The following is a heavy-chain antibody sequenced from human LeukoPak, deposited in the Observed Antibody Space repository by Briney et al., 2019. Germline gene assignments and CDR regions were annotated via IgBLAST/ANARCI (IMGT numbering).Heavy chain of an antibody. CDR1: GYTFTGYY. V-gene: IGHV1-46*01. Sequence: ASVKVSCKASGYTFTGYYMHWVRQAPGQGLEWMGITNPSGGSTSYAQKFQGRVTMTRDMSTSTVYMELSSLRSEDTAVYYCARSLGYYDSSGYYIWDYYYYMDVWGKGTTVTVSS. CDR2: TNPSGGST. J-gene: IGHJ6*03. CDR3: ARSLGYYDSSGYYIWDYYYYMDV. D-gene: IGHD3-22*01.